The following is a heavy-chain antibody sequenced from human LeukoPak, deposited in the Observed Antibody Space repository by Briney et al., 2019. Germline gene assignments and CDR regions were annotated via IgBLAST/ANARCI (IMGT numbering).Heavy chain of an antibody. Sequence: GGSLRLSCAASGFNVRSNYMSCVRQVPGKGLEWVSVIYSGGDTYYADPVKGRFTVSRDNNKNTLFLQMNSLKAEDTAIYYCARQGKGSYSSAWYAFHYWGQGTPVTVSS. J-gene: IGHJ4*02. CDR1: GFNVRSNY. CDR3: ARQGKGSYSSAWYAFHY. CDR2: IYSGGDT. D-gene: IGHD6-19*01. V-gene: IGHV3-53*01.